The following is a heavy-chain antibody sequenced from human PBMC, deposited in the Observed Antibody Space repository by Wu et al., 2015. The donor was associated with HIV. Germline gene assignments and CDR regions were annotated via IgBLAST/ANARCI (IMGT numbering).Heavy chain of an antibody. CDR2: LIPMYGTA. Sequence: QVQLLQSGAEAKNPGSSVRVSCKASGATFTSYALSWVRQAPGQGLEWMGRLIPMYGTANYAQKFQGRVTITADESTSTAYMDVSSLRSDDTAVYYCAGGGGRTSMDPFDFWGQGTLVTVSS. V-gene: IGHV1-69*13. D-gene: IGHD5-18*01. CDR1: GATFTSYA. CDR3: AGGGGRTSMDPFDF. J-gene: IGHJ4*02.